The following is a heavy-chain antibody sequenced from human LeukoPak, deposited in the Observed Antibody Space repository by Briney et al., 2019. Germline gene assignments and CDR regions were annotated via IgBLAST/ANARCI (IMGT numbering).Heavy chain of an antibody. V-gene: IGHV1-2*02. J-gene: IGHJ4*02. Sequence: ASVKVSCKASGYTVTGYHMHWVRQAPGQGLEWMGWINPNSGGTNYAQKFQGRVTMTRDTTINTAYMELSRLRSDDTAVYYCASQYSGYDYGWGQGTLVTVSS. CDR1: GYTVTGYH. D-gene: IGHD5-12*01. CDR2: INPNSGGT. CDR3: ASQYSGYDYG.